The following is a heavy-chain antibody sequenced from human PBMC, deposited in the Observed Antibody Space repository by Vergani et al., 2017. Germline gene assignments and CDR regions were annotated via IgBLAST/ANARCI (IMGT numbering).Heavy chain of an antibody. Sequence: QVQLVQSGAEVKKPGASVKVSCKASGYTFTGYYMHWVRQAPGQGLEWMGWINPNSGGTNYAQKFQGRVTMTRDTSISTAYMELSRLRSDDTAVSYCARVTMVRGVISNWFDPWGQGTLVTVSS. CDR3: ARVTMVRGVISNWFDP. J-gene: IGHJ5*02. D-gene: IGHD3-10*01. V-gene: IGHV1-2*02. CDR2: INPNSGGT. CDR1: GYTFTGYY.